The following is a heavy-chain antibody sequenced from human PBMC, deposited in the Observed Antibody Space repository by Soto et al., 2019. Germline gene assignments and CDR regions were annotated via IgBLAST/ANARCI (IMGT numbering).Heavy chain of an antibody. Sequence: RASVKVSCKASGYTFTSYGISWVRQAPGQGLEWMGWISAYNGNTNYAQKLQGRVTMTTDTSTSTAYMELRSLRSDDTAVYYCARDLKGYCSSGSRYPYYYYYGMDVWGQGTTVTVSS. D-gene: IGHD2-15*01. J-gene: IGHJ6*02. CDR2: ISAYNGNT. CDR3: ARDLKGYCSSGSRYPYYYYYGMDV. CDR1: GYTFTSYG. V-gene: IGHV1-18*04.